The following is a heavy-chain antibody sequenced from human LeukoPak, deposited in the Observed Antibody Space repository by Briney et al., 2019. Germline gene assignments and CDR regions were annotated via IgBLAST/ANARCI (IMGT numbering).Heavy chain of an antibody. CDR2: IYYSGST. CDR3: ARHVGYGNNWFDP. V-gene: IGHV4-59*08. J-gene: IGHJ5*02. D-gene: IGHD5-18*01. CDR1: GGSISSYY. Sequence: PSETLSLTCTVYGGSISSYYWSWIRQHPGKGLEWIGYIYYSGSTNYNPSLKSRVTISVDTSKNQFSLKLRSLTAADTAVYYCARHVGYGNNWFDPWGQGTLVTVSS.